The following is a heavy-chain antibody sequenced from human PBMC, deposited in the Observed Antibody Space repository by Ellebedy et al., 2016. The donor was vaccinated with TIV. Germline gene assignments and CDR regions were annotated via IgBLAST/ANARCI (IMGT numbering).Heavy chain of an antibody. CDR2: IFSNDEK. CDR1: GFSLSNARMG. CDR3: ARPLLDLSSSSCHFDP. D-gene: IGHD6-13*01. Sequence: SGPTLVKPTETLTLTCTVSGFSLSNARMGVSWIRQPPGKALEWLAHIFSNDEKSYSTSLKSRLTISKDTSKSQMVLTMTNMDPVDTATYYRARPLLDLSSSSCHFDPWGQGTLVTVSS. J-gene: IGHJ5*02. V-gene: IGHV2-26*01.